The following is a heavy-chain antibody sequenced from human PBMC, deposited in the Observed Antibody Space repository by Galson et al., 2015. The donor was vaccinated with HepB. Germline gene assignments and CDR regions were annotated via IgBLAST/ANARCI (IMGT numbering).Heavy chain of an antibody. V-gene: IGHV1-2*04. CDR1: GYIFSSYY. CDR2: INPNSGGT. CDR3: ARGHWYGSGSYYPDY. D-gene: IGHD3-10*01. Sequence: SVKVSCKASGYIFSSYYIYWVRQAPGEGLEWMGWINPNSGGTNYAQKFQGWVTMTRDTSISTAYMELSRLKSDDTAVYYCARGHWYGSGSYYPDYWGQGTLVTVSS. J-gene: IGHJ4*02.